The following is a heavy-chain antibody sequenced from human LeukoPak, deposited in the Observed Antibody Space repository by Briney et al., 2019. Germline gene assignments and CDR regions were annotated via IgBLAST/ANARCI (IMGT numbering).Heavy chain of an antibody. V-gene: IGHV4-38-2*02. CDR1: GYSITSGYY. CDR3: ARDSIPYGYYFY. Sequence: SETLSLTCTVSGYSITSGYYWGWIRQPPGKGLEWIGSIYHSGSTYYNASLKSRVTISVDTSKNQFSLKLSSVTAADTAVYYCARDSIPYGYYFYWGQGTLVTVSS. J-gene: IGHJ4*02. D-gene: IGHD5-18*01. CDR2: IYHSGST.